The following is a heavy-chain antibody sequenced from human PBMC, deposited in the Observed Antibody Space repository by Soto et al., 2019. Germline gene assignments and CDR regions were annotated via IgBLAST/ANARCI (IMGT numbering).Heavy chain of an antibody. Sequence: PKPLSLTCTVSVVSISSAYRSCIRQPAGRGLDWIGRIYTSGSTTYNPSLKSRVTMSVDTSKNQFSLKLSSVTAADTAVYYCARTTYDSSGGQKGPFDPWGQGTLVTVS. CDR3: ARTTYDSSGGQKGPFDP. J-gene: IGHJ5*02. V-gene: IGHV4-4*07. CDR1: VVSISSAY. CDR2: IYTSGST. D-gene: IGHD3-22*01.